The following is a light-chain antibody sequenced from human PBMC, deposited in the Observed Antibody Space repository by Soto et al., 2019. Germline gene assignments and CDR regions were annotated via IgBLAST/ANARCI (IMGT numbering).Light chain of an antibody. CDR2: AVS. J-gene: IGLJ1*01. CDR1: SSDVGGYNY. V-gene: IGLV2-14*01. Sequence: QSALTQPASVSGSPGQSITISCTGTSSDVGGYNYVSWYQQHPGKAPKLMIYAVSNRPSGVSNRFSGSKSGNTATLTISGLQAEEEADYYCCSYTVSGTYVFGTGTKLTVL. CDR3: CSYTVSGTYV.